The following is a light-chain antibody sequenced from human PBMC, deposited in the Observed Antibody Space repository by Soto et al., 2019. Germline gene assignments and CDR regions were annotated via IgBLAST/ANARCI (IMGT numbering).Light chain of an antibody. CDR1: SSTIGNNY. Sequence: QSVLTQPPSVSAAPGQTVTISCSGSSSTIGNNYVSWYQQVPGVAPKLLIFDNYKRPSGIPARFSGSKSGTSATLAITGLQTGDEADYYCGTWDSRLTTFVFGTGTKVTV. CDR3: GTWDSRLTTFV. CDR2: DNY. V-gene: IGLV1-51*01. J-gene: IGLJ1*01.